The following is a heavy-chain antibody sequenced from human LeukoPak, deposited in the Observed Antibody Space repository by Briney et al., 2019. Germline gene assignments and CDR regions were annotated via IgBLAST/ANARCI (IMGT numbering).Heavy chain of an antibody. CDR3: ARDHYDILTGALGDWFDP. CDR2: IYTSGST. D-gene: IGHD3-9*01. Sequence: PSETLPLTCTVSGDSISSGSYYWSWIRQPAGKGLEWIGRIYTSGSTNSNPSLKSRVTISVDTSKNQFSLRLSSVTAADTAVYYCARDHYDILTGALGDWFDPWGQGTLVTVSS. J-gene: IGHJ5*02. V-gene: IGHV4-61*02. CDR1: GDSISSGSYY.